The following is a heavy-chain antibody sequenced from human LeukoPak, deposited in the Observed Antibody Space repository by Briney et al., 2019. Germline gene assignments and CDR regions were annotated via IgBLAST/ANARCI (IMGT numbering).Heavy chain of an antibody. J-gene: IGHJ4*02. Sequence: GGSLRLSCAASGFTFSSYWMSWVRQAPGKGLEWVANIKQDGSEKYYVDSVKGRFTISRDNAKNSLYLQMNSLRAEDTAVYYCARGPYCGGDCPASLDYWGQGTLVTVSS. D-gene: IGHD2-21*02. CDR2: IKQDGSEK. V-gene: IGHV3-7*01. CDR1: GFTFSSYW. CDR3: ARGPYCGGDCPASLDY.